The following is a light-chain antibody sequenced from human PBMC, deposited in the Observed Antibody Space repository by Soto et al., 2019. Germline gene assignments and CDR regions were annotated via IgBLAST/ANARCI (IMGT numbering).Light chain of an antibody. Sequence: DIPMTQSPSSVSASVGDRVTITCRSSEDISTWLAWYQQKPGKAPKLLIYAASSLQSGVPSRFSGSGSGTGFTLTISSLQPEDVATYYCQHADSFPLFTFGQGTRLDIK. J-gene: IGKJ5*01. V-gene: IGKV1-12*01. CDR1: EDISTW. CDR2: AAS. CDR3: QHADSFPLFT.